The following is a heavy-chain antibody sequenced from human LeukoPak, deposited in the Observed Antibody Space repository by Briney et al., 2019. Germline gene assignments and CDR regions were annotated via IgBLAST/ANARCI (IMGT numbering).Heavy chain of an antibody. D-gene: IGHD3-22*01. J-gene: IGHJ4*02. V-gene: IGHV1-2*06. Sequence: ASVKVSCKASGYTFTGYYMRWVRQAPGQGLEWMGRINPNSGGTNYAQKFQGRVTMTRDTSISTAYMELSRLRSDDTAVYYCARSLTYYYDSSGYYPPRYWGQGTLVTVSS. CDR3: ARSLTYYYDSSGYYPPRY. CDR2: INPNSGGT. CDR1: GYTFTGYY.